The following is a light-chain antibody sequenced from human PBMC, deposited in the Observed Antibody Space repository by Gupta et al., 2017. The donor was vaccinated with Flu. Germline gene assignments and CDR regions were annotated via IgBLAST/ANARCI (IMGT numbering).Light chain of an antibody. CDR3: SSTDNSGHPVV. J-gene: IGLJ2*01. V-gene: IGLV3-10*01. CDR2: EDS. Sequence: SYELTQPPSEALSPGQTARTCCAGDALPKKYAYWYQQKSGQAPVLVIYEDSKRPSGIPERFSGFSSGTMATLTISGAQVEDEPDYYCSSTDNSGHPVVFGGGTKLTVL. CDR1: ALPKKY.